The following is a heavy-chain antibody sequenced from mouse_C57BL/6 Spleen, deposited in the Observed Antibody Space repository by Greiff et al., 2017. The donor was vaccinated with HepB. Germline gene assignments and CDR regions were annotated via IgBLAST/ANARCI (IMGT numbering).Heavy chain of an antibody. CDR2: INPSTGGT. V-gene: IGHV1-42*01. D-gene: IGHD2-4*01. CDR3: ARGDYDYYFDY. Sequence: VQLQQSGPELVKPGASVKISCKASGYSFTGYYMNWVKQSPEKSLEWIGEINPSTGGTTYNQKFKAKATLTVDKSSSTAYMQLKSLTSEDSAVYYCARGDYDYYFDYWGQGTTLTVSS. J-gene: IGHJ2*01. CDR1: GYSFTGYY.